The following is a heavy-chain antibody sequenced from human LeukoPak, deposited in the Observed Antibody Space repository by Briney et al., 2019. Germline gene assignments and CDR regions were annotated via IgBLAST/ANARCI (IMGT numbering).Heavy chain of an antibody. CDR3: AKAASWYYFDY. V-gene: IGHV3-23*01. CDR1: GFTFSHYS. D-gene: IGHD2-8*01. CDR2: ISGSGGST. Sequence: GGSLRLSCVASGFTFSHYSMNWVRQAPGKGLEWVSAISGSGGSTYYADSVKGRFTISRDNSKNTLYLQMNSLRAEDTAVYYCAKAASWYYFDYWGQGTLVTVSS. J-gene: IGHJ4*02.